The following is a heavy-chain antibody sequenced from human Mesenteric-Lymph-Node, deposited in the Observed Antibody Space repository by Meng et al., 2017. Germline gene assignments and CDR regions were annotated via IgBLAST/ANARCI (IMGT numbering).Heavy chain of an antibody. CDR2: IIPILGIT. J-gene: IGHJ4*02. Sequence: QVQLVQSGVEVKKPGSSVNVSREASGGTFSSLAINWVRQAPAQGLEWMGGIIPILGITNYAQKFQGRVTITADKSTSTVHMELSRLTSDDTAVYYCARQKRSASYFFDYWGQETLVTVSS. V-gene: IGHV1-69*10. CDR1: GGTFSSLA. CDR3: ARQKRSASYFFDY. D-gene: IGHD3-3*01.